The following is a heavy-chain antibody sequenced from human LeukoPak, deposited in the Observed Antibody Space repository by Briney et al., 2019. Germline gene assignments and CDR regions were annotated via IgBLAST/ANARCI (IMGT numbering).Heavy chain of an antibody. V-gene: IGHV3-23*01. CDR2: ISRRGGST. D-gene: IGHD6-19*01. Sequence: GGSLSLSCAASGFTFSSYDLSRVRQAPAREVVGVSGISRRGGSTYYEASLKGRITISRDKSKNPFYLKMNSLTAEDTAVYYCAKEGAVTNAFDIWGQGTMVTVSS. CDR3: AKEGAVTNAFDI. CDR1: GFTFSSYD. J-gene: IGHJ3*02.